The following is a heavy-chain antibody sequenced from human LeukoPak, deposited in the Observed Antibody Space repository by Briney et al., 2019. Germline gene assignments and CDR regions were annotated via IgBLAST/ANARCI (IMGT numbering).Heavy chain of an antibody. V-gene: IGHV3-74*01. Sequence: GGSLSLSCAASGFTFSGYWMGWVRQAPGKGLVWVSRIDSDGSSTTNADSVKGRFTISRDNAKNTLYLQMNSLRAEDTAVYYCAVDGEGGYPVDYWGQGTLVTVSS. J-gene: IGHJ4*02. D-gene: IGHD3-10*01. CDR3: AVDGEGGYPVDY. CDR2: IDSDGSST. CDR1: GFTFSGYW.